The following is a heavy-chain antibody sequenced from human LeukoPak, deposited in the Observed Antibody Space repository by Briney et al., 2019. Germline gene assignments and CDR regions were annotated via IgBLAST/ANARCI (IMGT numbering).Heavy chain of an antibody. V-gene: IGHV4-4*09. CDR2: IHVSGGT. J-gene: IGHJ6*03. Sequence: PPETLSLSCTVSGASISSYYWNWIRQSPGKGLEWIGYIHVSGGTSYDPSLKSRVTISIDTSKNQFSLKLSSVTAADTAVYYCAKGTATVVTPNYYYYYSMDFWGKGTTVTVSS. CDR3: AKGTATVVTPNYYYYYSMDF. D-gene: IGHD4-23*01. CDR1: GASISSYY.